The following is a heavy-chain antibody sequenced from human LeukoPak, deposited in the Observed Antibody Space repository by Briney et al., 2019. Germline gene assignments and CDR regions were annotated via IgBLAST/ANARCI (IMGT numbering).Heavy chain of an antibody. Sequence: SETLSLTCTVSGDSIGTYCWSWIRQPPGKGLEWIGYIYYSGSTTYNPSLKSRVTISVDTSMNQFSLKLSPVTAADTAVYYCARHLLLRGALFNYWGQGILVTVSS. CDR2: IYYSGST. CDR1: GDSIGTYC. D-gene: IGHD3-10*01. CDR3: ARHLLLRGALFNY. V-gene: IGHV4-59*08. J-gene: IGHJ4*01.